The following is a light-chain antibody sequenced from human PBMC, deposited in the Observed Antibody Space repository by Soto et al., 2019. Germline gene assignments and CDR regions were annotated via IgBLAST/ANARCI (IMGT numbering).Light chain of an antibody. V-gene: IGLV2-14*01. CDR1: SSDVGGYNY. Sequence: QSVLTQPASVSGSPGQSITISCTGTSSDVGGYNYVSWYQKHPGKAPKLMIYYVNNRPSGVSNRFSGSKSGNTASLTISGLQAEDEADYYCTSYTSSSTYVFGTGTKVTVL. CDR2: YVN. CDR3: TSYTSSSTYV. J-gene: IGLJ1*01.